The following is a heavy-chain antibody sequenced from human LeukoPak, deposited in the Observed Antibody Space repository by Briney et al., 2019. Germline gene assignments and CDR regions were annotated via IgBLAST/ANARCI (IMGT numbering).Heavy chain of an antibody. V-gene: IGHV1-69*06. Sequence: SVKVSCKASEGTFSSCAISWVRQAPGQGLEWMGRIIPIFGTANYAQKFQGRVTITADKSTSTAYMELSSLRSDDTAVYYCARTYDSISTMFDYWGQGTLVTVSS. J-gene: IGHJ4*02. CDR2: IIPIFGTA. CDR3: ARTYDSISTMFDY. CDR1: EGTFSSCA. D-gene: IGHD3-22*01.